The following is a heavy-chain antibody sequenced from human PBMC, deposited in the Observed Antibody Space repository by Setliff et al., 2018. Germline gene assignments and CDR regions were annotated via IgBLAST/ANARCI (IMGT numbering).Heavy chain of an antibody. CDR2: FIPVLGKA. CDR1: GATLSGDV. CDR3: ARGGKAADARKGLFEN. Sequence: SVKVSCKASGATLSGDVFSWVRQAPGHGLEWMGRFIPVLGKANYAPRFQGRLTITVDTSTGTSYMDLRSLRSDDTAIYYCARGGKAADARKGLFENWGQGTLVTVSS. D-gene: IGHD6-13*01. V-gene: IGHV1-69*04. J-gene: IGHJ4*02.